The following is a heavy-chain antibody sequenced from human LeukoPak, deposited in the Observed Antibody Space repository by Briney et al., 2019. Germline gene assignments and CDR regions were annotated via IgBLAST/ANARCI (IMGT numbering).Heavy chain of an antibody. V-gene: IGHV3-21*01. J-gene: IGHJ3*02. CDR3: ARDFSYYDSSGYYWGAFDI. Sequence: GGSLRLSCAASGFTFSSYNMNWVRQAPGKGLEWVSSITSGSSYIYYADSVKGRFTISRDNAKNSLYLQMNSLRAEDTAVYYCARDFSYYDSSGYYWGAFDIWGQGTMVTVSS. D-gene: IGHD3-22*01. CDR2: ITSGSSYI. CDR1: GFTFSSYN.